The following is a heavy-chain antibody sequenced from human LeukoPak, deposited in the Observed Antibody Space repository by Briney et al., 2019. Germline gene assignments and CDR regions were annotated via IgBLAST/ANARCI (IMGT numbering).Heavy chain of an antibody. Sequence: ASVKVSCKASGYTFTGYYMHWVRQAPGQGLEWMGWINPNSGGTNYAQKSQGRVTMTRDTSISTAYMELSRLRSDDTAVYYCARDRHYCSSTSCYRTKYFQHWGQGTLVTVSS. CDR2: INPNSGGT. V-gene: IGHV1-2*02. J-gene: IGHJ1*01. CDR1: GYTFTGYY. CDR3: ARDRHYCSSTSCYRTKYFQH. D-gene: IGHD2-2*02.